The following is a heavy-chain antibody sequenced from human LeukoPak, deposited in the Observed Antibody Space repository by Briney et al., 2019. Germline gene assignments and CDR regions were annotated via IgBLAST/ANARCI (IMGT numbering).Heavy chain of an antibody. V-gene: IGHV3-30*18. Sequence: PGGSLRLSCAASGFTFSSYGMHWVRQAPGKGLEGVAVISYDGSNKYYADSVKGRFTISRDNSKNTLYLQMTSLRAEDTAVYYCAKELAVAGTYWGHGTLVTVSS. CDR2: ISYDGSNK. CDR1: GFTFSSYG. J-gene: IGHJ4*01. D-gene: IGHD6-19*01. CDR3: AKELAVAGTY.